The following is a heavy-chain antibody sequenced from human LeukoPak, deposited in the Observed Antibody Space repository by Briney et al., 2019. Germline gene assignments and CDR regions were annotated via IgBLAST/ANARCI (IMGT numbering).Heavy chain of an antibody. CDR1: GGSISSYY. CDR2: VFHSGST. V-gene: IGHV4-59*01. J-gene: IGHJ4*02. CDR3: ARGYYDSSGYSYPFDY. D-gene: IGHD3-22*01. Sequence: SETLSLTCTVSGGSISSYYWSWIRQPPGKGLEWIGYVFHSGSTNYNPSLKSRVTISVDTSKNQFSLKLSSVTAADTAVYYCARGYYDSSGYSYPFDYWGQGTLVTVSS.